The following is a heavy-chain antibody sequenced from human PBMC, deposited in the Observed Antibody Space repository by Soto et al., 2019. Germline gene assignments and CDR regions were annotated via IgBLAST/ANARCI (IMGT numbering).Heavy chain of an antibody. CDR1: GVTFRSFA. CDR3: AKEPVGPDWYFDL. Sequence: DVQLLESGGGLVQPGGSLRLYFAASGVTFRSFAMSWVRQAPGKGLKWDSGIKGSGISTHYADSVKGRFTVSRDNSKNTLYLQLNGLRAEDTAVYNCAKEPVGPDWYFDLWGRGTLVTVSS. J-gene: IGHJ2*01. V-gene: IGHV3-23*01. CDR2: IKGSGIST.